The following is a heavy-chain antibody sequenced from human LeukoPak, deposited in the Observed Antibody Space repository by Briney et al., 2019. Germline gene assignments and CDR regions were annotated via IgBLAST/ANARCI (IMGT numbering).Heavy chain of an antibody. D-gene: IGHD6-19*01. CDR3: ARDVEQWLVRVYYFDY. V-gene: IGHV3-48*01. J-gene: IGHJ4*02. CDR1: GFTLSSYS. Sequence: GGSLRLSCATSGFTLSSYSMNWVRQAPGKGLEWVSYISSVSTTIYYADSVKGRFTISRDNAKNSLYLQMNSLRAEDTAVYYCARDVEQWLVRVYYFDYWGQGTLVTVSS. CDR2: ISSVSTTI.